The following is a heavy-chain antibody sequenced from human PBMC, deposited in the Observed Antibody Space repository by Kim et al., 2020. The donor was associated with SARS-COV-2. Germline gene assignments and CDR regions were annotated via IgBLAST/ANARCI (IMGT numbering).Heavy chain of an antibody. V-gene: IGHV3-23*01. CDR3: AKDADDYYDRHFDY. Sequence: GGSLRLSCAASGFTFSSYAMSWVRQAPGKGLEWVSSISTSAGSTYYADSVKGRFTISRDNSKNTLYLQMNSLRAEDTAVYYCAKDADDYYDRHFDYCDQGTLVTVSS. CDR1: GFTFSSYA. CDR2: ISTSAGST. J-gene: IGHJ4*02. D-gene: IGHD3-16*01.